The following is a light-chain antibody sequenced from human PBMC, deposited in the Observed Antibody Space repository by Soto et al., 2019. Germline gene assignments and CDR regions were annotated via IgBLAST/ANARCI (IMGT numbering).Light chain of an antibody. CDR2: DVS. CDR3: SSYTSRSTVV. V-gene: IGLV2-14*01. J-gene: IGLJ2*01. Sequence: QSALTQPASVSGSPGQSITISCTGTSSDVGGYNYVSLYQQHPGKAPKLMIYDVSNRPSGVSNRFSGAKSGNTASLTISGLQAEDEADYYCSSYTSRSTVVFGGGTQVTVL. CDR1: SSDVGGYNY.